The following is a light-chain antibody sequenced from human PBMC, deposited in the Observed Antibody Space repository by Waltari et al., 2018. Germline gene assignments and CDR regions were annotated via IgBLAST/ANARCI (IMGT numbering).Light chain of an antibody. V-gene: IGKV3-20*01. Sequence: EIVLTQSPGTLSLSPGERATLSCRTSQRVSTTFLSWYQQKPGQTPRLLIYGAYNRANGIPDRFSGSGYGTDFTLTISRLEPEDFAVFYCQQYDASPPMYTFGQGTKLEIK. J-gene: IGKJ2*01. CDR1: QRVSTTF. CDR2: GAY. CDR3: QQYDASPPMYT.